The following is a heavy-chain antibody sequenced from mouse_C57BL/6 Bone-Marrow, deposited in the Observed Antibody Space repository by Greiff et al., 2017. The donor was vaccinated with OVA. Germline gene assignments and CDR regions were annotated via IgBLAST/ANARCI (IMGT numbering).Heavy chain of an antibody. CDR3: ARDYDYAWFAY. CDR1: GFTFSSYA. J-gene: IGHJ3*01. CDR2: ISDGGSYT. V-gene: IGHV5-4*01. D-gene: IGHD2-4*01. Sequence: EVMLVESGGGLVKPGGSLKLSCAASGFTFSSYAMSWVRQTPEKRLEWVATISDGGSYTYYPDNVKGRFTISRDNAKNHLYLQMSHLKSEDTAMYYCARDYDYAWFAYWGQGTLVTVSA.